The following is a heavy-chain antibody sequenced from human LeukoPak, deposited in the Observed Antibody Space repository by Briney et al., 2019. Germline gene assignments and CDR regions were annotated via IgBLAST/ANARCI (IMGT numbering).Heavy chain of an antibody. J-gene: IGHJ4*02. CDR3: ASGRDSDY. CDR1: GGSISSGDYY. CDR2: IYYSGST. Sequence: SSETLSLTCTVSGGSISSGDYYWRWIRQPPGKGLEWIGYIYYSGSTYYNPSLKSRVTISVDTSKNQFSLKLSSVTAADTAVYYCASGRDSDYWGQGTLVTVSS. D-gene: IGHD3-22*01. V-gene: IGHV4-30-4*08.